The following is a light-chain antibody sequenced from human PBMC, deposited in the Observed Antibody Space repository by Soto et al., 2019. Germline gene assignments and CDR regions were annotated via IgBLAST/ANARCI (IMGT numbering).Light chain of an antibody. V-gene: IGLV2-14*01. CDR2: DVN. Sequence: QSALTQPAPVSGSPGQSITISCTGTSSDVGGYNYVSWYQQHPGKAPKLMIYDVNNRPSGVSNRFSGSKSGNTASLTISGLQAEDEADYYCSSYTSSSTLGVFGTGTKVTVL. CDR3: SSYTSSSTLGV. J-gene: IGLJ1*01. CDR1: SSDVGGYNY.